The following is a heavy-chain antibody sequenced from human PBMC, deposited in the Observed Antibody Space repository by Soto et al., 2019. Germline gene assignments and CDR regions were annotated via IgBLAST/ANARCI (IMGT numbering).Heavy chain of an antibody. Sequence: SETLSLTCAVSGGSISSGGYSGRWIRQPPGKGLEWIGYIYHSGSTYYNPSLKSRVTISVDRSKNQFSLKLSSVTAADTAVYYCAREGDPPGGFDPWGQGTLVTVSS. D-gene: IGHD3-10*01. CDR1: GGSISSGGYS. J-gene: IGHJ5*02. V-gene: IGHV4-30-2*01. CDR3: AREGDPPGGFDP. CDR2: IYHSGST.